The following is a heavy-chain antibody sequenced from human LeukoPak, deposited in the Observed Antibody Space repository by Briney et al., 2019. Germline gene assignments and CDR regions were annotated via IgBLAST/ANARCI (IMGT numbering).Heavy chain of an antibody. D-gene: IGHD2-21*02. CDR1: GYTFTSYY. CDR3: AIPQVVTASSAFDI. V-gene: IGHV1-46*01. CDR2: INPSGGST. J-gene: IGHJ3*02. Sequence: ASVKVSCKASGYTFTSYYMHWVRQAPGQGLEWMGIINPSGGSTSYAQKFQGRVIMTRDMSTSTVYMELSSLRSEDTAVYYCAIPQVVTASSAFDIWGQGTMVTVSS.